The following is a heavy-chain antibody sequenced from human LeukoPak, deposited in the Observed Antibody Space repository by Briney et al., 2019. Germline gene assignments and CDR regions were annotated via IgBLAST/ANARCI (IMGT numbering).Heavy chain of an antibody. CDR2: ISYDGSNK. CDR1: GFTFSSYA. V-gene: IGHV3-30-3*01. D-gene: IGHD5-24*01. CDR3: SREPKGRWLQFDY. Sequence: GGSLRLSCAASGFTFSSYAMHWVRQAPGKGLEWVAVISYDGSNKYYADSVKGRFTISRDNSKNTLYLQMNSLKIEDTAVYYCSREPKGRWLQFDYWGQGTLVTVSS. J-gene: IGHJ4*02.